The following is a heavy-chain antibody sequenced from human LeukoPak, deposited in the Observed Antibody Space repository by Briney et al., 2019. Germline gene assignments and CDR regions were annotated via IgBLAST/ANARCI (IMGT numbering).Heavy chain of an antibody. J-gene: IGHJ4*02. CDR3: ARAYSSSWYWMGYFDY. CDR1: GGSFSGYY. Sequence: SETLSLTCAVYGGSFSGYYWSWLRQPPGKGLEWIGEINHSGSTNYNPSLKSRVTISVDTSKNQFSLKLSSVTAADTAVYYCARAYSSSWYWMGYFDYWGQGTLVTVSS. V-gene: IGHV4-34*01. CDR2: INHSGST. D-gene: IGHD6-13*01.